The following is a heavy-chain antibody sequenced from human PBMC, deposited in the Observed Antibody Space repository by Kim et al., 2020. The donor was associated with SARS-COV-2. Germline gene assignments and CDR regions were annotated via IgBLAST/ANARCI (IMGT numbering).Heavy chain of an antibody. Sequence: GGSLRLSCAASGFTFSNYWMSWVRQAPGKGLEWLANIKQDGSQKYYVDSLKGRFTISRDNAKNSVYLQVNSLRAEDTAVFYCARIGYSSSSIDYWCQGTL. D-gene: IGHD6-6*01. CDR3: ARIGYSSSSIDY. J-gene: IGHJ4*02. CDR2: IKQDGSQK. V-gene: IGHV3-7*01. CDR1: GFTFSNYW.